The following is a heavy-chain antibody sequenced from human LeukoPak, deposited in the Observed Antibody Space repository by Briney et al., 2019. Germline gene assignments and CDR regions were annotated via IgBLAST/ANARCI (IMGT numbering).Heavy chain of an antibody. CDR3: ARAIAAAGIGIDY. CDR1: GYTFTGYY. J-gene: IGHJ4*02. D-gene: IGHD6-13*01. Sequence: GASVKVSCKASGYTFTGYYMHWVRQAPGQGLEWMGWINPNSGGTNYAQKFQGRVTMTRDTSISTAYMELSGLRSDDTAVYYCARAIAAAGIGIDYWGQGTLVTVSS. CDR2: INPNSGGT. V-gene: IGHV1-2*02.